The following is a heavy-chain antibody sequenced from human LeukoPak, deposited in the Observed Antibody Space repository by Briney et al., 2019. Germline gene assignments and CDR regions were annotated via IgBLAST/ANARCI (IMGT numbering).Heavy chain of an antibody. J-gene: IGHJ4*02. Sequence: GGSLRLSCAASGFTFLRHGMTWIRQAPGKGREWVSGISASGGATYYADSVKGRFTISRANSKNTLYLQMNSLKAEDAALYYCAKGNYGEKIDYWGPGTLVTVSS. V-gene: IGHV3-23*01. CDR3: AKGNYGEKIDY. D-gene: IGHD4-17*01. CDR1: GFTFLRHG. CDR2: ISASGGAT.